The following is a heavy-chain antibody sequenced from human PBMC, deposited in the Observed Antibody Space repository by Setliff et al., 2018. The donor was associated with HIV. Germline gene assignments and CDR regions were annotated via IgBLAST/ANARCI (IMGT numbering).Heavy chain of an antibody. J-gene: IGHJ4*02. V-gene: IGHV4-39*01. CDR2: IYHTGST. D-gene: IGHD3-3*01. CDR1: GCSINSTSYY. CDR3: ARSIVPVASGYYYFEY. Sequence: SETLSLTCTVSGCSINSTSYYWGLIRQPPGNGLEWIGSIYHTGSTYYKPSLKSRVTISVDTSKNQFSLRLSSVAAGDTAVYYCARSIVPVASGYYYFEYWGQGTLVTVSS.